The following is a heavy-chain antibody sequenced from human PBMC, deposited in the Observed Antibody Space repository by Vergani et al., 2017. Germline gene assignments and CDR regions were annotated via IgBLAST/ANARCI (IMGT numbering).Heavy chain of an antibody. CDR1: GGTFSSYA. CDR3: ARDLDHCSGGSCYWGGWFDP. D-gene: IGHD2-15*01. Sequence: QVQLVQSGAEVKKPGSSVKVSCKASGGTFSSYAISWVRQAPGQGLEWMGRIIPIFGTANYAQKFQGRVTITADESTSTAYMELSSLRSEDTAVYYCARDLDHCSGGSCYWGGWFDPWGQGTLVTVSS. CDR2: IIPIFGTA. V-gene: IGHV1-69*18. J-gene: IGHJ5*02.